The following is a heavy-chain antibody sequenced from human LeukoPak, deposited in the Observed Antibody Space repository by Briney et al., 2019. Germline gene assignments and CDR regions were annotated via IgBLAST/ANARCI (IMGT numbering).Heavy chain of an antibody. CDR2: ISAYNGNT. V-gene: IGHV1-18*01. D-gene: IGHD2-15*01. Sequence: GASVKVSCKASGYTFTSYGISWVRQAPGQGLEWKGWISAYNGNTNYAQKLQGRVTMTTDTSTSTAYMELSRLRSDDTAVYYCARATEVAADAFDIWGQGTMVTVSS. CDR3: ARATEVAADAFDI. CDR1: GYTFTSYG. J-gene: IGHJ3*02.